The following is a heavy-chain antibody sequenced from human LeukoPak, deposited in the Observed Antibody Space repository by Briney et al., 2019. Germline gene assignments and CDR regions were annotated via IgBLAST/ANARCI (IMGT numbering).Heavy chain of an antibody. V-gene: IGHV1-18*01. D-gene: IGHD3-10*01. CDR3: AREDYYGSGSQFDH. CDR1: GYTFSTYG. CDR2: ISAYNGNT. J-gene: IGHJ4*02. Sequence: ASVKVSCKASGYTFSTYGITWVRQAPGQGLEWMGWISAYNGNTKYVQNLRGRVTMTTDTSTSTAYMELRSLRSDDTAVYYCAREDYYGSGSQFDHWGQGTLVTVSS.